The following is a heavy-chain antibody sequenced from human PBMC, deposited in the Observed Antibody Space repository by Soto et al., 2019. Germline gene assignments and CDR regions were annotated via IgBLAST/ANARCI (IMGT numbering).Heavy chain of an antibody. D-gene: IGHD3-3*01. V-gene: IGHV4-34*01. CDR1: GGSFSGYY. CDR3: ARDAYYDFWGGYPNWFDP. Sequence: SETLSLTCAVYGGSFSGYYWSWIRQPPGKGLEWIGEINHSGSTNYNPSLRSRVTISVDTSKNQFSLKLSSVTAADTAVYYCARDAYYDFWGGYPNWFDPWGQGTLVTVSS. J-gene: IGHJ5*02. CDR2: INHSGST.